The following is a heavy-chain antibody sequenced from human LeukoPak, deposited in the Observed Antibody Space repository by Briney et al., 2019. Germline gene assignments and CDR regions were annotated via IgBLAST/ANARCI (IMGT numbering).Heavy chain of an antibody. CDR2: IVGDTVT. CDR3: AKGSAQWELYDY. Sequence: GGSLRLSCAASGFTFNSYAMSWVRQAPGKGLEWVSAIVGDTVTFYTDSVRGRFTISRDNSKNTLYLQMNGLRAEDTAIYYCAKGSAQWELYDYWGQGTLVTVSS. V-gene: IGHV3-23*01. CDR1: GFTFNSYA. J-gene: IGHJ4*02. D-gene: IGHD4-23*01.